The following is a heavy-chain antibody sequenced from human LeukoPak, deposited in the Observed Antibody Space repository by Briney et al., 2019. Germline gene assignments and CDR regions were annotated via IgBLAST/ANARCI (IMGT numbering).Heavy chain of an antibody. V-gene: IGHV4-4*07. D-gene: IGHD3-22*01. CDR3: ARAPYYYDSSGIPYYFDY. CDR2: IYTSGST. J-gene: IGHJ4*02. Sequence: PSETLSLTCTVSGGSISSYYWSWIRQPAGKGLEWIGRIYTSGSTNYSPSLKSRVTMSVDTSKNQFSLKLSSVTAADTAVYYCARAPYYYDSSGIPYYFDYWGQGTLVTLSS. CDR1: GGSISSYY.